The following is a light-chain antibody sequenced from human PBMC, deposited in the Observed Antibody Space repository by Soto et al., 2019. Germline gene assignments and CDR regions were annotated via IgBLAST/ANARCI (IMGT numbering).Light chain of an antibody. CDR1: SSNIGAGYD. J-gene: IGLJ3*02. CDR3: QAYDYSLTASV. CDR2: GNR. V-gene: IGLV1-40*01. Sequence: QSVLTQPPSVSWAPGQRVTISCTGSSSNIGAGYDVHWYQQRPGAAPKLVIFGNRNRPSGVPERFSGSKSGTSASLAITGLQAEDEADYYCQAYDYSLTASVFGGGTQLTVL.